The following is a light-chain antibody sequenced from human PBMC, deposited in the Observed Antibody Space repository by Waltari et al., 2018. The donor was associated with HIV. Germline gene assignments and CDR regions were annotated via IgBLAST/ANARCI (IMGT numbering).Light chain of an antibody. CDR2: NNN. Sequence: QSVLTQPPSASGTAGQRVTISCSGGSYNIGSNTLRWYQQLPGTAPKLLSYNNNERPSGVPDRFSGSTSGTSASLAISGLQSESEADYYCAAWDDSLNGVVFGGGTKLTVL. CDR3: AAWDDSLNGVV. J-gene: IGLJ2*01. CDR1: SYNIGSNT. V-gene: IGLV1-44*01.